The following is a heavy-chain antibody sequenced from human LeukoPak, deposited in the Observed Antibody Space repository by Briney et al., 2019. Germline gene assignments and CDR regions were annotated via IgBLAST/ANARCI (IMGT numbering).Heavy chain of an antibody. CDR1: GFTFSGYW. CDR2: IKQDGREK. Sequence: PTGGPLRLSCAASGFTFSGYWMTWVRQAPGKGLEWVANIKQDGREKYYVDSVKGRFTISRDNAKNSLYLQMNSLRAEDTAVYYCARDNGPDAFDIWGQGTLVTVS. V-gene: IGHV3-7*04. J-gene: IGHJ3*02. CDR3: ARDNGPDAFDI. D-gene: IGHD2-8*01.